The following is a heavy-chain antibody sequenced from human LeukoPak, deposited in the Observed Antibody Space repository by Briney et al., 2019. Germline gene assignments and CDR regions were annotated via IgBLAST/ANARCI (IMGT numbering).Heavy chain of an antibody. CDR1: GGSINSGNNY. Sequence: PSETLSLTCTVSGGSINSGNNYWSWIRQPAGKGLEWIGRIYSSGTTTYNPSLKSRVTISVDTSKNQFSLKLSSVTAADTAVYYCARGYYDSSPGRFDYWGQGTLVTVSS. CDR2: IYSSGTT. D-gene: IGHD3-22*01. CDR3: ARGYYDSSPGRFDY. J-gene: IGHJ4*02. V-gene: IGHV4-61*02.